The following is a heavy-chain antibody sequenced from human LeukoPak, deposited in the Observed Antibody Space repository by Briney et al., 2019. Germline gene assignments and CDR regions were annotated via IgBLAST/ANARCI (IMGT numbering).Heavy chain of an antibody. V-gene: IGHV3-30-3*01. CDR2: VSHDGIQT. CDR1: GFTFSNYA. CDR3: ARINLGLRNGLDV. J-gene: IGHJ6*02. Sequence: GGSLRLSCAASGFTFSNYAMHWVRQGLVKGLESMAVVSHDGIQTYYADSVKGRFTISRDNAKNSLYLQMNSLRAEDTAFYYCARINLGLRNGLDVWGQGTTVTVSS. D-gene: IGHD7-27*01.